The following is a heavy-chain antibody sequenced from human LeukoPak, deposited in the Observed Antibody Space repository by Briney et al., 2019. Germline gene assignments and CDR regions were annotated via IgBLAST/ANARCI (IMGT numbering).Heavy chain of an antibody. Sequence: GGSLRLSCAASGFTFSSYSMTWVRQAPGKGLEWVSYISRSSSTIYYADSVKGRFTISRDNSKNTLYLQMNSLRAEDTAVYYCAKEENYDFWSGYYPFDYWGQGTLVTVSS. CDR1: GFTFSSYS. J-gene: IGHJ4*02. V-gene: IGHV3-48*01. D-gene: IGHD3-3*01. CDR2: ISRSSSTI. CDR3: AKEENYDFWSGYYPFDY.